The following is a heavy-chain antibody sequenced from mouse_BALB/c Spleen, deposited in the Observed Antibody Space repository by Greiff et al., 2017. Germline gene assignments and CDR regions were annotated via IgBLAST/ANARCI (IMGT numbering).Heavy chain of an antibody. V-gene: IGHV5-6-5*01. CDR1: GFTFSSYA. D-gene: IGHD2-1*01. CDR2: ISSGGST. Sequence: DVKLVESGGGLVKPGGSLKLSCAASGFTFSSYAMSWVRQTPEKRLEWVASISSGGSTYYPDSVKGRFTISRDNARNILYLQMSSLRSEDTAMYYCARDGNYVFDYWGQGTTLTVSS. CDR3: ARDGNYVFDY. J-gene: IGHJ2*01.